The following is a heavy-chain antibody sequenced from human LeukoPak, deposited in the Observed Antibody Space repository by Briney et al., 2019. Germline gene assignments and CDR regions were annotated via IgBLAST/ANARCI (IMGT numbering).Heavy chain of an antibody. CDR1: GLTFSSYA. CDR2: ISGNGGGT. Sequence: VQPGGSLRLSCAASGLTFSSYAMSCVRQAPGEGLGWVSGISGNGGGTYYADSVKGRFTISRDNSKNTLYLQMNSVRVGDTAVYYCAKSFGYSRSWFDNWGQGTLVTVSS. J-gene: IGHJ4*02. CDR3: AKSFGYSRSWFDN. V-gene: IGHV3-23*01. D-gene: IGHD6-13*01.